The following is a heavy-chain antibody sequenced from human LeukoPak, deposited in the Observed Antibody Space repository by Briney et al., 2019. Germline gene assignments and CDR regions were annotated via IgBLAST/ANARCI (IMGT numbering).Heavy chain of an antibody. CDR3: ARGGRWQLVYLFDY. CDR1: GFTSSDYY. V-gene: IGHV3-11*04. CDR2: ISSSGSTI. J-gene: IGHJ4*02. D-gene: IGHD6-6*01. Sequence: PGGSLRLSCAASGFTSSDYYMSWIHQAPGKELEWVSYISSSGSTIYYADSVKGRFTISRDNAKNSLYLQMNSLRAEDTAVYYCARGGRWQLVYLFDYWGQGTLVTVSS.